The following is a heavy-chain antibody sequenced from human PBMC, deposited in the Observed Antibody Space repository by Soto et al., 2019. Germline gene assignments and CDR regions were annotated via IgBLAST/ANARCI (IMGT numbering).Heavy chain of an antibody. J-gene: IGHJ6*02. CDR2: IIPIFGTA. D-gene: IGHD2-8*01. CDR1: GGTFSSYA. Sequence: SVKVSCKASGGTFSSYAISWVRQAPGQGLEWMGGIIPIFGTANYAQKFQGWVTMTTDTSISTASMELTRLTSDDTAIYYCARGDSTDCSNGVCSFFYNHDMDVWGQGTTVTVSS. CDR3: ARGDSTDCSNGVCSFFYNHDMDV. V-gene: IGHV1-69*05.